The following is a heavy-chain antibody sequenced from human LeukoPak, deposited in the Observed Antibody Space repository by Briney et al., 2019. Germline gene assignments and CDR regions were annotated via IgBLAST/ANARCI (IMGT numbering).Heavy chain of an antibody. D-gene: IGHD3-10*01. CDR2: IYYSGST. V-gene: IGHV4-39*01. CDR3: ARLKRIYYMDV. Sequence: PSETLSLTCTVSGGSISSYYWSWIRQPPGKGLEWIGSIYYSGSTYYNPSLKSRVTISVDTSKNQFSLKLSSVTAADTAVYYCARLKRIYYMDVWGKGTTVTVSS. J-gene: IGHJ6*03. CDR1: GGSISSYY.